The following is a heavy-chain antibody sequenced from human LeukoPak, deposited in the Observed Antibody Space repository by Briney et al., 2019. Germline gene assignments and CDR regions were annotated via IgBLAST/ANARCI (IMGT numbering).Heavy chain of an antibody. D-gene: IGHD6-13*01. V-gene: IGHV3-21*01. Sequence: GGSLRLSCAASGFTFSSYSMNWVRQAPGKGPEWVSSISSSSSYIYYADSVKGRFTISRDNAKNSLYLQMNSLRAEDTAVYYCARVGGIAAARGYMDVWGKGTTVTVSS. J-gene: IGHJ6*03. CDR3: ARVGGIAAARGYMDV. CDR2: ISSSSSYI. CDR1: GFTFSSYS.